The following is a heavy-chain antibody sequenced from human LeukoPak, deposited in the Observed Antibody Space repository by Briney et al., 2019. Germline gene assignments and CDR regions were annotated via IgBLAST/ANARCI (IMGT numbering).Heavy chain of an antibody. CDR3: ARCSEVVPAATPQDFDY. J-gene: IGHJ4*02. Sequence: GGSLRLSCAASGFTFSSYSMNWVRQAPGKGLEWVSSISSSGSYIYYADSVKGRFTISRDNAKNSLYLQMNSLRAEDTAVYYCARCSEVVPAATPQDFDYWGQGTLVTVSS. D-gene: IGHD2-2*02. V-gene: IGHV3-21*01. CDR2: ISSSGSYI. CDR1: GFTFSSYS.